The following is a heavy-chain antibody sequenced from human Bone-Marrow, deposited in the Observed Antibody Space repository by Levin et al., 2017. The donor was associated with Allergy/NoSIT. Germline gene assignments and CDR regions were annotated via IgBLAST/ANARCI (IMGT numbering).Heavy chain of an antibody. V-gene: IGHV4-39*01. CDR3: ARHTTAMAKPLDY. J-gene: IGHJ4*02. D-gene: IGHD5-18*01. CDR2: IYYSGSS. CDR1: GGSISSSSYY. Sequence: SETLSLTCSVSGGSISSSSYYWGWIRQPPGKGLEWIGSIYYSGSSYYNPSLKSRVTISVDTSKNQFSLKLSSVTAADTAVYYCARHTTAMAKPLDYWGQGTLVTVSS.